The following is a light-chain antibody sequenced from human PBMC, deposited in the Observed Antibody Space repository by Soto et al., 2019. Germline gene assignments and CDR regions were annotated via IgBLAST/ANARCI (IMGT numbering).Light chain of an antibody. J-gene: IGLJ1*01. V-gene: IGLV2-14*01. CDR2: EVS. CDR3: SSRTTSNPYV. Sequence: QSVLTQPASVSGSPGQSITISCTGTSSDIGAYNSVSWYQQHPGKAPKLMIYEVSNRPSGVSNRFSASKSGNTASLTISRLQAEDEADYYCSSRTTSNPYVFGTGTKLTVL. CDR1: SSDIGAYNS.